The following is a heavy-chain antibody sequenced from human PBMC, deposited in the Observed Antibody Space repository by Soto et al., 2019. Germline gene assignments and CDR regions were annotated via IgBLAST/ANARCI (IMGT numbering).Heavy chain of an antibody. V-gene: IGHV3-23*01. CDR2: ISGSGGST. CDR3: AKDPVYSNYYYYYMDV. Sequence: EVQLLESGGGLVQTGGSLRLSCAASGFTFSSYAMSWVRQAPGKGLEWVSGISGSGGSTYYADSVKGRFTISRDNFKNTLYLQMNSLRAEDTAVYYCAKDPVYSNYYYYYMDVWGKGTTVTVSS. D-gene: IGHD4-4*01. CDR1: GFTFSSYA. J-gene: IGHJ6*03.